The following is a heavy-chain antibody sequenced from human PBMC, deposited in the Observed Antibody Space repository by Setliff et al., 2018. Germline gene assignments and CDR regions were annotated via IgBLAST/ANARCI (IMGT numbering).Heavy chain of an antibody. CDR1: GFTFGSYG. CDR2: IWYDGSNK. CDR3: AREPGNTFWSASSGPIIFDY. J-gene: IGHJ4*02. V-gene: IGHV3-33*01. Sequence: GESLKISCAASGFTFGSYGMYWVRQAPGKGLEWVALIWYDGSNKYYADSVKGRFTISRDNSKNTLYLQMNSLRVEDTAVYYCAREPGNTFWSASSGPIIFDYWGQGIMVTVSS. D-gene: IGHD3-3*01.